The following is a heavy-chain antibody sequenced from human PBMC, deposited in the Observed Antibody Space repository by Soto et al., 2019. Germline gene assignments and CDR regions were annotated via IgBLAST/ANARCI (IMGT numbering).Heavy chain of an antibody. Sequence: QVQLQESGPGLVKPSETLSLTCTVSGGSISSYYWSWIRQPAGKGLEWIGRIYTSGSTNYNPSLKSRVTMSVDPSKNQFSLKLSSVTAADTAVYYCASIEVGYNHYYGMDVWGQGTTVTVSS. J-gene: IGHJ6*02. CDR1: GGSISSYY. D-gene: IGHD3-22*01. V-gene: IGHV4-4*07. CDR2: IYTSGST. CDR3: ASIEVGYNHYYGMDV.